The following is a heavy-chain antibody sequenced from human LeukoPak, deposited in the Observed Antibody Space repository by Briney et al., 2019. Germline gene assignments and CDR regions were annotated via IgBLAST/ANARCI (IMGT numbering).Heavy chain of an antibody. CDR2: ISGSGGST. V-gene: IGHV3-23*01. J-gene: IGHJ3*02. CDR3: AKDPGWGYCSSTSCNDAFDI. CDR1: GFTFSSYA. D-gene: IGHD2-2*01. Sequence: GGSLRLSCAASGFTFSSYAMSWVRQAPGKGLEWVSAISGSGGSTYYADSVKGRFTISRDNSKNTLYLQMNSLRAEDTAVYYCAKDPGWGYCSSTSCNDAFDIWGQGTTVTVSS.